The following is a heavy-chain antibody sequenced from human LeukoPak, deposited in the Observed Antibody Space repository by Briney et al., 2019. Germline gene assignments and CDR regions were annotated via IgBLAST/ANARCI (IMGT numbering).Heavy chain of an antibody. CDR2: IKSKSDGGTT. J-gene: IGHJ5*02. CDR3: XXXXXXYXGGGYRNWFDP. V-gene: IGHV3-15*01. CDR1: GFTFSDAW. Sequence: GGSLRLSCAASGFTFSDAWMAWVRQVPGKGLEWLGRIKSKSDGGTTDYAAPVRGRFFISRADSKDTLYVQMNSLKTEDIGIYXXXXXXXXYXGGGYRNWFDPWGQGTLVTVSS. D-gene: IGHD3-22*01.